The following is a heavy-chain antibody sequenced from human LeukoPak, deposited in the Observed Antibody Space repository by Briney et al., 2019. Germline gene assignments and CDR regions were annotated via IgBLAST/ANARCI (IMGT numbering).Heavy chain of an antibody. D-gene: IGHD3-10*01. CDR2: ISGSGGST. V-gene: IGHV3-23*01. J-gene: IGHJ4*02. CDR3: ARTMVRGVYFDY. Sequence: GGSLRLSCAASGFTFSSYAMSWVRQAPGKGLEWISAISGSGGSTYYADSVKDRFTISRDNSKNTLYLQMNSLRAEDTAVYYCARTMVRGVYFDYWGQGTLVTVSS. CDR1: GFTFSSYA.